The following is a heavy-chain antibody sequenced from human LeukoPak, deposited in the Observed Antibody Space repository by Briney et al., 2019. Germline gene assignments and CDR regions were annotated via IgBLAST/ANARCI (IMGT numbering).Heavy chain of an antibody. CDR3: ARDSATVTPGRYYMDV. CDR2: ISSSSSYI. D-gene: IGHD4-17*01. J-gene: IGHJ6*03. Sequence: GGSLRLSCAASGFTFSSYSMNWVRQAPGKGLEWVSSISSSSSYIYYADSVKGRFTISRDNAKNSLYLQMNSLGAEDTAVYYCARDSATVTPGRYYMDVWGKGTTVTVSS. V-gene: IGHV3-21*01. CDR1: GFTFSSYS.